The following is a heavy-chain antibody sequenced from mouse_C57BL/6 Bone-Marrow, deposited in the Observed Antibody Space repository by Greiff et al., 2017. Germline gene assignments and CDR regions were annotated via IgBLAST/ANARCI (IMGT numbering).Heavy chain of an antibody. CDR1: GYTFTSYG. CDR3: ARARGFAY. CDR2: IYPRSGNT. V-gene: IGHV1-81*01. J-gene: IGHJ3*01. Sequence: QVQLKQSGAELARPGASVKLSCKASGYTFTSYGISWVKQRTGQGLEWIGEIYPRSGNTYSNEKFKGKATLTADNSSSTAYMELRSLTAEDSAVYFCARARGFAYWGQGTLVTVSA.